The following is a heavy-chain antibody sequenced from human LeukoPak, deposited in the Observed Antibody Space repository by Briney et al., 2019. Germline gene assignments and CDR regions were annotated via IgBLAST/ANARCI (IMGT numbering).Heavy chain of an antibody. V-gene: IGHV4-30-2*01. CDR3: ARGNYDSSGYPYYYYYGMDV. D-gene: IGHD3-22*01. J-gene: IGHJ6*02. CDR1: GGSISSGGYS. CDR2: IYHSGST. Sequence: SQTLSLTCAVSGGSISSGGYSWSWIRQPPGKGLEWIGYIYHSGSTYYNPSLKSRVTISVDTSKNQFSLKLSSVTAADTAVYYCARGNYDSSGYPYYYYYGMDVWGQGTTVTVSS.